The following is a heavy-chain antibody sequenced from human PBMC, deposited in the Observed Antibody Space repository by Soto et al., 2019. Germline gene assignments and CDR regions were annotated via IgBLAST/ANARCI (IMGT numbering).Heavy chain of an antibody. V-gene: IGHV3-23*01. CDR1: GFTFSSYA. CDR3: AKNTGSGGDYGYYDSGMDV. CDR2: ISGSGGST. D-gene: IGHD2-21*01. J-gene: IGHJ6*02. Sequence: GGSLRLSCAASGFTFSSYAMSWVRQATGKVLDWVSAISGSGGSTYYADSVKGRFTISRDNSKNTLYLQMNSLRAEDTAGYYCAKNTGSGGDYGYYDSGMDVWGQGTTVTVSS.